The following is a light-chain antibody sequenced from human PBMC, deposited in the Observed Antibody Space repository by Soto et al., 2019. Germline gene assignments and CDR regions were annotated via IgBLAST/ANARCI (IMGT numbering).Light chain of an antibody. J-gene: IGLJ2*01. CDR2: LDSDGSH. Sequence: QPVLTQSPSASASLGASVKLTCTLSSGHSSYAIAWHQQQPEKGPRYLMKLDSDGSHTKGDAIPDRFSGSSSGAERYLTISGLQSEDEADYYCQTWGTGIHVVFGGGTKLTV. CDR1: SGHSSYA. V-gene: IGLV4-69*01. CDR3: QTWGTGIHVV.